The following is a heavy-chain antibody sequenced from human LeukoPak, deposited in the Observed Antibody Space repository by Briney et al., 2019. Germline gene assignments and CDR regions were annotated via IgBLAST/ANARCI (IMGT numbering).Heavy chain of an antibody. J-gene: IGHJ6*04. CDR1: GGSISSGGYS. CDR2: IYHSGST. D-gene: IGHD2-2*01. Sequence: SQTLSLTCAVSGGSISSGGYSWSWIRQPPGKGLEWIGYIYHSGSTYYNPSLKSRVTISVDRSKNQFSLKLSSVTAADTAVYYCARDIVVVPTRYYYYGMDVWGKGTTVTVSS. CDR3: ARDIVVVPTRYYYYGMDV. V-gene: IGHV4-30-2*01.